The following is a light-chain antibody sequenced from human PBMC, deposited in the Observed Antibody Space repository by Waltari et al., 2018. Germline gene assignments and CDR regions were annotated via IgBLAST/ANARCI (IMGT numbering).Light chain of an antibody. Sequence: QSLLTQPPSVSGAPGQRVTISCPWSRPNIGASSYVPWYQQLPGTAPKLLIFGDSIRPSGVPDRFSASKSASSASLAIAGLQAEDEADYYCQSYDRGLSAWVFGGGTKLIV. CDR3: QSYDRGLSAWV. J-gene: IGLJ3*02. CDR2: GDS. CDR1: RPNIGASSY. V-gene: IGLV1-40*01.